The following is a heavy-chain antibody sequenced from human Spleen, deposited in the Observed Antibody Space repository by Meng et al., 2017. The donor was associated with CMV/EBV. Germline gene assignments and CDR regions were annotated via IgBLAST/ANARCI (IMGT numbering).Heavy chain of an antibody. J-gene: IGHJ5*02. V-gene: IGHV1-2*02. CDR3: ARDQVLPATFFHNWFDP. CDR2: INPNSGGT. D-gene: IGHD2-2*01. Sequence: ASVKVSCKSSGYTFIGYYIHWVRQAPGQGLEWMGWINPNSGGTNYAQKFQGRVTMTRDTSISTAYMELSRLRSDDTAVYYCARDQVLPATFFHNWFDPWGQGTLVTVSS. CDR1: GYTFIGYY.